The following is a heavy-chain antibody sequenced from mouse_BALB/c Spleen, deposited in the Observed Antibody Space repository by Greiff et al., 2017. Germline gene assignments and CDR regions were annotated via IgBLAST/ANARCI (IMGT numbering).Heavy chain of an antibody. V-gene: IGHV3-6*02. Sequence: EVKLVELGPGLVKPSQSLSLTCSVTGYSITSGYYWNWIRQFPGNKLEWMGYISYDGSNNYNPSLKNRISITRDTSKNQFFLKLNSVTTEDTATYYCARGYDYDGVGYWGQGTTLTVSS. D-gene: IGHD2-4*01. CDR1: GYSITSGYY. CDR2: ISYDGSN. J-gene: IGHJ2*01. CDR3: ARGYDYDGVGY.